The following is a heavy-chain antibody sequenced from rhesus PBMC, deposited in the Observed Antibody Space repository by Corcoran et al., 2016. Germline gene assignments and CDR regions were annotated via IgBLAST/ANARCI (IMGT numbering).Heavy chain of an antibody. V-gene: IGHV4-106*01. D-gene: IGHD1-44*02. CDR1: GGSISDDYY. CDR2: IYGSGGGT. CDR3: ARDLSGSYPYFDY. J-gene: IGHJ4*01. Sequence: QVQLQESGPGLVKPSETLSLTCAVSGGSISDDYYWSWIRQPPGKGLEWIGYIYGSGGGTNYKPSLKSRVTISIDPSKNQFSLKLSSVTAADTAVYYCARDLSGSYPYFDYWGQGVLVTVSS.